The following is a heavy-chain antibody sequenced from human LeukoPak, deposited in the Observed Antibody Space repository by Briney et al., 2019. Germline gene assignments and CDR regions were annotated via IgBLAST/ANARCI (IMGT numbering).Heavy chain of an antibody. Sequence: PSETLSLTCTVSGDSITNYYWSWIRQPPGKGLQWIGYIYYSGPTNYSPSLKSRVTISVDTSKNQFSLKVRSVTAADTAVYFCARHVDPYYYGMDVWGRGTTVTVSS. J-gene: IGHJ6*02. CDR1: GDSITNYY. CDR2: IYYSGPT. V-gene: IGHV4-59*08. D-gene: IGHD2-15*01. CDR3: ARHVDPYYYGMDV.